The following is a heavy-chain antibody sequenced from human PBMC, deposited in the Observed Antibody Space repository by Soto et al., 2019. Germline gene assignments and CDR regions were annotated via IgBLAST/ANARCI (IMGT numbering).Heavy chain of an antibody. V-gene: IGHV1-3*05. Sequence: QVQLVQSGAEEKKPGASVKVSCKASGYTFTSYAMHWVRQAPGQRLEWMGWINAGNGNTKYSQKFQGRVTITRDTSASTAYMELSSLRSEDTAVYYCARGIVPYYGDRGGDFDYWGQGTLVTVSS. CDR3: ARGIVPYYGDRGGDFDY. CDR1: GYTFTSYA. CDR2: INAGNGNT. J-gene: IGHJ4*02. D-gene: IGHD4-17*01.